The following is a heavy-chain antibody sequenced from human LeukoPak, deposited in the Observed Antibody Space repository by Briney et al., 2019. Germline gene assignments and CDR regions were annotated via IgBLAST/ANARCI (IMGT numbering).Heavy chain of an antibody. V-gene: IGHV4-34*01. D-gene: IGHD5-18*01. CDR2: INHSGST. J-gene: IGHJ4*02. CDR3: ARGLLQLWSLDY. CDR1: GNSFGDYY. Sequence: SETLSLTCTVSGNSFGDYYWSWIRQPPGKGLEWIGEINHSGSTNYNPSLKSRVTISVDTSKNQFSLKLSSVTAADTAVYYCARGLLQLWSLDYWGQGTLVTVSS.